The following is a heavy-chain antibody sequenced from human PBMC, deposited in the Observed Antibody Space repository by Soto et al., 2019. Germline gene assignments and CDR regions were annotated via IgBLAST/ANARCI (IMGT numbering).Heavy chain of an antibody. D-gene: IGHD2-15*01. Sequence: GGSLRLSCAASGFTLSSYAMSWVRQAPGKGLEWVSVISGSGGGTYYADSVKGRFTISRDNSKNTLYLQMNSLRAEDTAVYYCAKRGAHSFDYWGQGTLVTVSS. J-gene: IGHJ4*02. V-gene: IGHV3-23*01. CDR2: ISGSGGGT. CDR1: GFTLSSYA. CDR3: AKRGAHSFDY.